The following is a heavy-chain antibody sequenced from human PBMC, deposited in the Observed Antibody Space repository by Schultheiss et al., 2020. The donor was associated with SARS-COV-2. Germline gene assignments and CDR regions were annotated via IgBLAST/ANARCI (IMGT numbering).Heavy chain of an antibody. V-gene: IGHV5-51*01. Sequence: GESLKISCKGSGYSFTSYWIGWVRQMPGKGLEWMGIIYPGDSDTRYSPSFQGQVTISADKSISTAYLQWSSLKASDTAMYYCASYNGDSSTSPEGFDYWGQGTLVTVSS. CDR1: GYSFTSYW. D-gene: IGHD6-13*01. CDR2: IYPGDSDT. J-gene: IGHJ4*02. CDR3: ASYNGDSSTSPEGFDY.